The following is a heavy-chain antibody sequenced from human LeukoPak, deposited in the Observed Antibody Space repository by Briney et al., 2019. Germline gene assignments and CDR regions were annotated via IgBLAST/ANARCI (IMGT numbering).Heavy chain of an antibody. J-gene: IGHJ1*01. CDR1: GFTFSSYA. CDR3: AKDYGDYPAEYFQH. V-gene: IGHV3-23*01. CDR2: ISGSGGST. D-gene: IGHD4-17*01. Sequence: GSLRLSCAASGFTFSSYAMSWVRQAPGTGLEWVSAISGSGGSTYYADSVKGRFTISRDNSKNTLYLQMNSLRAEDTAVYYCAKDYGDYPAEYFQHWGQGTLVTVSS.